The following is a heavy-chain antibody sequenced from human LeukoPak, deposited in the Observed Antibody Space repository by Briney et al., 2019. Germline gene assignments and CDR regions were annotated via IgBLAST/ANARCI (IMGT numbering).Heavy chain of an antibody. J-gene: IGHJ6*02. CDR3: ARDRQVNYYYYGMDV. V-gene: IGHV4-61*02. Sequence: SQTLSLTCTVSGGSISSGSYYWSWIRQPAGKGLEWIGRIYTSGSTNYNPSLQSRVTISVTTSTNQFSLTLSSVPAADTAVYYCARDRQVNYYYYGMDVWGQGTTVTVSS. D-gene: IGHD3-10*01. CDR2: IYTSGST. CDR1: GGSISSGSYY.